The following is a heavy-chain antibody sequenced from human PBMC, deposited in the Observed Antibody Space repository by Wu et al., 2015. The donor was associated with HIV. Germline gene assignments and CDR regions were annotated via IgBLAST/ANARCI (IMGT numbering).Heavy chain of an antibody. J-gene: IGHJ6*02. CDR2: INPNSGGT. V-gene: IGHV1-2*02. CDR3: ARALIRPYVWGSNRAYYYGMDV. CDR1: GYTFTGYY. D-gene: IGHD3-16*02. Sequence: QVQLVQSGAEVKKPGASVKVSCKASGYTFTGYYMHWVRQAPGQGLEWMGWINPNSGGTNYAQKFQGRVTMTRDTSISTAYMELSRLRSDDTAVYYCARALIRPYVWGSNRAYYYGMDVWGQGTTGHRSP.